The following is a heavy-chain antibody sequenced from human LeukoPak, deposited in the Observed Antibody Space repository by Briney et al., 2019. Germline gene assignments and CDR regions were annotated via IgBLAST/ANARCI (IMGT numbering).Heavy chain of an antibody. D-gene: IGHD3-10*01. Sequence: GESLKISCKGSGYTLTNHWIAWVRQMPGKGLEWMGLIWPGDSDTRYSPSFEGQVTISADRSINTAYLQWTSLKASDTGTYYCARRAGGEWLLLDYWGQGTQVTVSS. CDR2: IWPGDSDT. V-gene: IGHV5-51*01. CDR3: ARRAGGEWLLLDY. CDR1: GYTLTNHW. J-gene: IGHJ4*02.